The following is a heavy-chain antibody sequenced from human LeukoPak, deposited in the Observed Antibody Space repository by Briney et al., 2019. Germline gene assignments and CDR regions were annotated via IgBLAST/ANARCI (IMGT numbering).Heavy chain of an antibody. CDR2: IRYDGNEK. J-gene: IGHJ6*04. CDR1: GFTFSSYG. V-gene: IGHV3-30*02. CDR3: AELGITMIGGV. D-gene: IGHD3-10*02. Sequence: GSLRLSCAASGFTFSSYGMHWVRQAPGKGLEWVAFIRYDGNEKYYADSVKGRFTISRDNAKNSLYLQMNSLRAEDTAVYYCAELGITMIGGVWGKGTTVTISS.